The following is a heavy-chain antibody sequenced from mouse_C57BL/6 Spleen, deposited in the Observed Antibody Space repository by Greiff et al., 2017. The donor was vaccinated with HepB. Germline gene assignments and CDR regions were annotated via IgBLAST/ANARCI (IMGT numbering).Heavy chain of an antibody. Sequence: EVKVVESGGGLVKPGGSLKLSCAASGFTFSSYAMSWVRQTPEKRLEWVATISDGGSYTYYPDNVKGRFTISRDNAKNNLYLQMSHLKSEDTAMYYCARDSAYYSKAYFDYWGQGTTLTVSS. CDR2: ISDGGSYT. J-gene: IGHJ2*01. D-gene: IGHD2-5*01. CDR3: ARDSAYYSKAYFDY. V-gene: IGHV5-4*01. CDR1: GFTFSSYA.